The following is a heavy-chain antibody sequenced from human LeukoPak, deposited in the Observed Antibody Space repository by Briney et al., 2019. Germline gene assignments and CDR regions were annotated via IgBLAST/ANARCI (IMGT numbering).Heavy chain of an antibody. J-gene: IGHJ4*02. CDR3: ARFKGAGLRHFDY. D-gene: IGHD6-19*01. V-gene: IGHV3-21*01. Sequence: PGGSLRLSCAASGFTFSSYSMNWVRQAPGKGLEWVSSISSSSSYIYYADSVKGRFTISRDNAKNSLYLQMDSLRAEDTAVYYCARFKGAGLRHFDYWGQGTLVTVSS. CDR1: GFTFSSYS. CDR2: ISSSSSYI.